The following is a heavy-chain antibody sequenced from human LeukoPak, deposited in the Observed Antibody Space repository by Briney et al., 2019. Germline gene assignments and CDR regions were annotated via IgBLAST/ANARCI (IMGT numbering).Heavy chain of an antibody. CDR2: IRYDGSNK. CDR3: ARDPLKIAAAGSYRGGWFDP. V-gene: IGHV3-30*02. Sequence: GGSLRLSCAASGFTFSSYGMHWVRQAPGKGLEWVAFIRYDGSNKYYADSVKGRFTISRDNSKNTLYLQMNSLRAEDTAVYYCARDPLKIAAAGSYRGGWFDPWGQGTLVTVSS. J-gene: IGHJ5*02. CDR1: GFTFSSYG. D-gene: IGHD6-13*01.